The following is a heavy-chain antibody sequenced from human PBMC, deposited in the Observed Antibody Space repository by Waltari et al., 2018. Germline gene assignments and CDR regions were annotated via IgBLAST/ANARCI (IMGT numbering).Heavy chain of an antibody. D-gene: IGHD3-22*01. CDR3: ARDYCDRTNCHGMDV. V-gene: IGHV3-30*04. CDR2: ISYNERNI. Sequence: QVQLVESGGGVVQPGRSLRLSCRASEFTFSSYAMHWVRQAPGKGVGWVAVISYNERNIYYVDSVKGRFTISRDNSKKRLYLQMNSLITEDTAVYYCARDYCDRTNCHGMDVWGQGTTVIVSS. CDR1: EFTFSSYA. J-gene: IGHJ6*02.